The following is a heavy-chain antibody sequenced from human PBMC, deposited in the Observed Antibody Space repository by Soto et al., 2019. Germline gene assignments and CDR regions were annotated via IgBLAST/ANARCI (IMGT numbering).Heavy chain of an antibody. Sequence: SETLSLTCTVSNGSISGSYWSWIRQPPGKGLEWIGYVYYTGSTTYNPSLKSRVTMSVDSSKNQFSLRLSSVTAADTAMYYCARSVPPRWLQFGYWGQGSLVTVSS. CDR3: ARSVPPRWLQFGY. CDR2: VYYTGST. CDR1: NGSISGSY. V-gene: IGHV4-59*01. D-gene: IGHD6-19*01. J-gene: IGHJ4*02.